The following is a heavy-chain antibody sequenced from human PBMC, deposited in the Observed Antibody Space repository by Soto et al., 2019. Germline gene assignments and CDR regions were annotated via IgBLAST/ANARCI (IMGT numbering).Heavy chain of an antibody. CDR3: AHRPVLSDFNY. CDR2: IYWEDNK. CDR1: GFSLSTSGVG. J-gene: IGHJ4*02. V-gene: IGHV2-5*02. D-gene: IGHD2-21*01. Sequence: QITLKESGPTLVKPTQTLTLTCTFSGFSLSTSGVGVGWIRQPPGKALEWLALIYWEDNKRYSPSLKSRLTITKDTSKNPVVLTMTNMDPVDTATYYCAHRPVLSDFNYWGQGTLVTVSS.